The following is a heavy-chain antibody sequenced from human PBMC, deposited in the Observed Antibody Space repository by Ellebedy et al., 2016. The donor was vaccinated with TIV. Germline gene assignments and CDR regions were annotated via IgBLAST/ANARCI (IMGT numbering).Heavy chain of an antibody. CDR2: IYQDGSDE. CDR3: ARRGSYGDYAVQINSCFDP. CDR1: GFSFRSYW. J-gene: IGHJ5*02. Sequence: GESLKISCAASGFSFRSYWMSWVRQAPGQGLEWVANIYQDGSDEYYVDSVKGRFTISRDNDNKALFLQMNSLRVEDTAVYYCARRGSYGDYAVQINSCFDPWGQGTLVTVSS. D-gene: IGHD4-17*01. V-gene: IGHV3-7*02.